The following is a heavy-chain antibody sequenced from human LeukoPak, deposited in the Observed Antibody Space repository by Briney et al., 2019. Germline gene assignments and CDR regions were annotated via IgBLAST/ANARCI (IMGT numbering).Heavy chain of an antibody. D-gene: IGHD5-12*01. CDR2: IHYSGTT. J-gene: IGHJ4*02. CDR3: ARRCVYSGSGEFDF. V-gene: IGHV4-59*01. CDR1: GGSMSGYY. Sequence: SETLSLTCTVSGGSMSGYYWSWIRQPPGEGLEWIGYIHYSGTTNYNPSLKSRVTISLDTSRNQFSLKLRSVTTADTAVYYCARRCVYSGSGEFDFWGQGTLVTVSS.